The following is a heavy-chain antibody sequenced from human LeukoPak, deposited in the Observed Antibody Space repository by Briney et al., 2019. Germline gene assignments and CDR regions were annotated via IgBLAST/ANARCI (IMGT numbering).Heavy chain of an antibody. Sequence: SETLPLTCAVYGGSFSGYYWSWIRQPPGKGLEWIGEINHSGSTNYNPSLKSRVTISVDTSKNQFSLKLSSVTAADTAVYYCARGRGVSSEGFDPWGQGTLVTVSS. CDR1: GGSFSGYY. D-gene: IGHD3-10*01. CDR3: ARGRGVSSEGFDP. J-gene: IGHJ5*02. V-gene: IGHV4-34*01. CDR2: INHSGST.